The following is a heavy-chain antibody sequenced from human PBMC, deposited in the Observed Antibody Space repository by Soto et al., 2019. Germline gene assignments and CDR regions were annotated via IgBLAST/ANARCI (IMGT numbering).Heavy chain of an antibody. D-gene: IGHD3-10*01. V-gene: IGHV4-39*01. J-gene: IGHJ5*02. CDR2: IYYSGST. CDR1: GGSISSSSYY. CDR3: AGFGELLSAWFDP. Sequence: TLSLTCTVSGGSISSSSYYWGWIRQPPGKGLEWIGSIYYSGSTYYNPSLKSRVTISVDTSKNQFSLKLSSVTAADTAVYYCAGFGELLSAWFDPWGQGTLVTVSS.